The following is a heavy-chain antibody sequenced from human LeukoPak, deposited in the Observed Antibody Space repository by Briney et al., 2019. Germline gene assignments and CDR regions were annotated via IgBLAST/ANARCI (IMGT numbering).Heavy chain of an antibody. J-gene: IGHJ6*02. CDR1: GFTVSSNY. Sequence: GGSLRLSCAASGFTVSSNYMSWVRQAPGKGLEWVSVIYSGGSTYYADSVKGRLTISRDNSKNTLYLQMNSLRAEDTAVYYCARDRYSSGWYGTDVWGQGTTVTVSS. CDR3: ARDRYSSGWYGTDV. CDR2: IYSGGST. D-gene: IGHD6-19*01. V-gene: IGHV3-53*01.